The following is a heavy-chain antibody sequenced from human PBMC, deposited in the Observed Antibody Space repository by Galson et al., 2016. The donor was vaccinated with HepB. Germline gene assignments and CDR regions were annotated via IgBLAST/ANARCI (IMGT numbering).Heavy chain of an antibody. Sequence: SLRLSCAASGFTFDDYGMSWVRQVPGKGLEWVSGINWNGGKNGSADSVKGRFTISRDNAKNSLYLQMNSLRAEDTALYFCVRRRTIYFGYAMDVWGQGTTVTVSS. V-gene: IGHV3-20*04. D-gene: IGHD3-3*01. CDR1: GFTFDDYG. J-gene: IGHJ6*02. CDR3: VRRRTIYFGYAMDV. CDR2: INWNGGKN.